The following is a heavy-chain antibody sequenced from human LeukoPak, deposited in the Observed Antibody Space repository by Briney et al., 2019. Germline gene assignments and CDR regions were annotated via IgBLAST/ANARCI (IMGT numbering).Heavy chain of an antibody. CDR1: GGSFSGYY. Sequence: SDTLSLTCAVSGGSFSGYYWRWIRQPPGKGLEWIGETNHSGSTNDNPTLKRRFTISVATTKNQSSLTLSSVPAADTAEYSCASHEITSSDFPYNWFDPGGQGTLVTVS. CDR2: TNHSGST. D-gene: IGHD2-2*01. V-gene: IGHV4-34*01. J-gene: IGHJ5*02. CDR3: ASHEITSSDFPYNWFDP.